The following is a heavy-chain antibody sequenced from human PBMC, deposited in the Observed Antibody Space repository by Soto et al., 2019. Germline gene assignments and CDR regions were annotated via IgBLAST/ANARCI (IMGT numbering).Heavy chain of an antibody. J-gene: IGHJ4*02. V-gene: IGHV3-23*01. CDR2: INGGGDST. Sequence: EVQLLESGGGLVQPWGSLRLSCAASGFTFSSYAMSWVRQAPGKGLEWVSGINGGGDSTYFADSVRGRFTISRDNSKNTLFLQMNSLRAEDTAVYYCARGWTFDLWGQGTLVTVSS. CDR3: ARGWTFDL. D-gene: IGHD1-1*01. CDR1: GFTFSSYA.